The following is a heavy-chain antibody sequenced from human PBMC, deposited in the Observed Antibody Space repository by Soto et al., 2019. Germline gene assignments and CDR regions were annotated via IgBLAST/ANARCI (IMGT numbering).Heavy chain of an antibody. CDR3: AKTLWFGELLIDYYGMDV. V-gene: IGHV1-18*01. Sequence: SVKVSCKASGYTFTSYGISWVRQAPGQGLEWMGWISAYNGNTNYAQKLQGRVTMTTDTSTSTAYMELRSLRSDDTAVYYCAKTLWFGELLIDYYGMDVWGQGTTVTVSS. D-gene: IGHD3-10*01. CDR2: ISAYNGNT. CDR1: GYTFTSYG. J-gene: IGHJ6*02.